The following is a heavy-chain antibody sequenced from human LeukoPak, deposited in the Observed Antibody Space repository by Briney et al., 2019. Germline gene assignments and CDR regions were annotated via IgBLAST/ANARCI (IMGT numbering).Heavy chain of an antibody. CDR1: GFTFSSYS. D-gene: IGHD2-15*01. CDR3: ARYCSGGSCYGEPLGPELDY. J-gene: IGHJ4*02. CDR2: ISSSSSYI. Sequence: PGGSLRLSCAASGFTFSSYSMNWVRQDPGKGLEWVSSISSSSSYIYYADSVKGRFTISRDNAKNSMYLQMNSLRAEDTAVYYCARYCSGGSCYGEPLGPELDYWGQGTLVTVSS. V-gene: IGHV3-21*01.